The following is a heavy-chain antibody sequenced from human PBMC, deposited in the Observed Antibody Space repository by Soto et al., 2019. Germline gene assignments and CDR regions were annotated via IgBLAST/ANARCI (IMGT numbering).Heavy chain of an antibody. D-gene: IGHD1-20*01. J-gene: IGHJ6*02. Sequence: QVQLVESGGGVVQPGRSLRLSCAASGFTFSSYAMHWVRQAPGKGLEWVAVISYDGSNKYYADSVKGRFTISRDNSKNTLYLQMNSLRAEDTGVYYCAIDITGIGAYYYYYGMDVWGQGTTVTVSS. CDR1: GFTFSSYA. CDR3: AIDITGIGAYYYYYGMDV. CDR2: ISYDGSNK. V-gene: IGHV3-30-3*01.